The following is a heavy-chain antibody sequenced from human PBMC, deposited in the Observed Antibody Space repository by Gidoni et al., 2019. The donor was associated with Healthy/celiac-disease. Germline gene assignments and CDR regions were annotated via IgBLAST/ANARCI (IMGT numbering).Heavy chain of an antibody. D-gene: IGHD1-26*01. V-gene: IGHV4-39*01. CDR1: GCSISSSSYY. J-gene: IGHJ3*02. CDR2: IYYSGST. CDR3: ARHVGATPADAFDI. Sequence: QLQLQESGPGLVKPSETLSLNCTVSGCSISSSSYYWGWIRHPPGKGLEWIGSIYYSGSTYYNPSRKSRVTISVDTSKNQFSLKLSSVTAADTAVYYCARHVGATPADAFDIWGQGTMVTVSS.